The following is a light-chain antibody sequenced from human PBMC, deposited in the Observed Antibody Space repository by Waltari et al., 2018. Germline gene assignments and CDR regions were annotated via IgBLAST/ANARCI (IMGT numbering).Light chain of an antibody. CDR1: QSIMSW. CDR3: QQYNTDYT. J-gene: IGKJ2*01. Sequence: DVQMTQSPSTLSASVGDTVSITCRASQSIMSWLAWYQQKAGKAPNVLISKASTLESGVPSRFGCSESGTEFTLTISNLQPDDFATYYCQQYNTDYTFGQGTILEIK. V-gene: IGKV1-5*03. CDR2: KAS.